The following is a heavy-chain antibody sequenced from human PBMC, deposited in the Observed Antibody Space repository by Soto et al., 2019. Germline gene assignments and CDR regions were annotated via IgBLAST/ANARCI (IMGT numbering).Heavy chain of an antibody. CDR3: VRGEVQFTVTTDLDL. Sequence: EVQLVESGGGLVKPGGSLRLSCEASGFTFSSYGMDWVRQAPGRGLEWVSSISTSSTYMFYGDSLKGRFTISRDNAKNSMYLQMNSLRAEDTAVYYCVRGEVQFTVTTDLDLWGRGTLVTVSS. V-gene: IGHV3-21*01. D-gene: IGHD4-17*01. CDR2: ISTSSTYM. J-gene: IGHJ4*02. CDR1: GFTFSSYG.